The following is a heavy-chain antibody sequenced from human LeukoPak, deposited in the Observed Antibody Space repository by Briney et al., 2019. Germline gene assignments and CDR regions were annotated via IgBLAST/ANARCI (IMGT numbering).Heavy chain of an antibody. CDR1: GFTFSSYG. Sequence: GGSLRLSCAASGFTFSSYGMHWVRQAPGKGLEWVALIWYDGSNKYYADSVKGRLTISRDNSKNTLYLQMNSLRAEDTAVYYCARGGNNWNYTTGDYWGQGTLVTVSS. V-gene: IGHV3-33*01. CDR3: ARGGNNWNYTTGDY. CDR2: IWYDGSNK. D-gene: IGHD1-7*01. J-gene: IGHJ4*02.